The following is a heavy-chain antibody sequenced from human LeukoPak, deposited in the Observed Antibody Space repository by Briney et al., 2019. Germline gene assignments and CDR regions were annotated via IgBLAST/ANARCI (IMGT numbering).Heavy chain of an antibody. Sequence: GESLKISCKGSGYTFTSCWIGWVRQMPGKGLEWMGIIYPDDSDTRYSPSFQGQVTMSADKSISTAYLQWSSLKASDTAMYYCARVDMATIDYCGQGTLVTVSS. V-gene: IGHV5-51*01. CDR1: GYTFTSCW. CDR3: ARVDMATIDY. J-gene: IGHJ4*02. D-gene: IGHD5-24*01. CDR2: IYPDDSDT.